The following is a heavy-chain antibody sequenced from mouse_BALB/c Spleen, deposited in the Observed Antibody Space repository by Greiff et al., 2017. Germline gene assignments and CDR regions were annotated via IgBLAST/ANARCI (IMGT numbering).Heavy chain of an antibody. Sequence: QVQLQQPGAELVKPGASVKLSCKASGYTFTSYWMHWVKQRPGQGLEWIGEINPSNGRTNYNEKFKSKATLTVDKSSSTAYMQLSSLTSEDSAVYYCARSTMITPTYAMDYWGQGTSVTVSS. J-gene: IGHJ4*01. CDR2: INPSNGRT. D-gene: IGHD2-4*01. CDR1: GYTFTSYW. CDR3: ARSTMITPTYAMDY. V-gene: IGHV1S81*02.